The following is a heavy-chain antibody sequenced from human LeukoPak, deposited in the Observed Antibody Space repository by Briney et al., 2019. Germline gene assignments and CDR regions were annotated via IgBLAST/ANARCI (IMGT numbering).Heavy chain of an antibody. CDR1: GSSCTSYY. D-gene: IGHD2-21*01. CDR3: ARVSCGLVRLAPKVAFDI. Sequence: SCKTAGSSCTSYYMHWWRQAPGQGLEERGIINPSGGSTSYAHKLQGRVTMTRDMSTSTDYMELSSLRSEDTAVYDCARVSCGLVRLAPKVAFDIWGQGTMVTVSS. V-gene: IGHV1-46*01. CDR2: INPSGGST. J-gene: IGHJ3*02.